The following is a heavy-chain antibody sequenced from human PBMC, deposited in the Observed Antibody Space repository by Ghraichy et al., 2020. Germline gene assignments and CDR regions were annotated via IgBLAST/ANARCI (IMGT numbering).Heavy chain of an antibody. CDR1: GGSILSDTYF. D-gene: IGHD5-18*01. CDR2: IFVGGST. Sequence: SETLSLTCTVSGGSILSDTYFWGWLRQPPGKGLEWIGCIFVGGSTHYKPSLKSRVTISADTSKNQVSLKVSSMTAADTAVYYGARQAPYSPPVYGMDVWGQGTRVTVSS. J-gene: IGHJ6*02. CDR3: ARQAPYSPPVYGMDV. V-gene: IGHV4-39*01.